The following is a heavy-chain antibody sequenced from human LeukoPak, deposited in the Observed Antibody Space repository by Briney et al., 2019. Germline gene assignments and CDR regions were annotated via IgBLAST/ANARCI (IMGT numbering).Heavy chain of an antibody. J-gene: IGHJ4*02. V-gene: IGHV3-7*03. CDR2: IKQDGSEK. Sequence: GGSLRLSCAASGFTFSSYWMSWVRQAPGKGLEWVANIKQDGSEKYYVDSVKGRFTISRDNAKNSLYLQMNCLRAEDTAVYYCAKLTAYYYGSGSCLDYWGQGTLVTVSS. CDR1: GFTFSSYW. D-gene: IGHD3-10*01. CDR3: AKLTAYYYGSGSCLDY.